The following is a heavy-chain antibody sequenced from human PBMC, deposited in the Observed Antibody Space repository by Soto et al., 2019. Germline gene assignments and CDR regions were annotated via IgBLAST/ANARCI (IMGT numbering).Heavy chain of an antibody. J-gene: IGHJ6*02. D-gene: IGHD3-22*01. CDR3: ARAAVDSSGYYTGYYYGMDV. CDR2: IIPSFGTA. V-gene: IGHV1-69*13. Sequence: GASVKVSCKASGGTFSSYAISWVRQAPGQGLEWMGGIIPSFGTANYAQKFQGRVTITADESTSAAYMELSSLRSEDTAVYYCARAAVDSSGYYTGYYYGMDVWGQGTTVTVSS. CDR1: GGTFSSYA.